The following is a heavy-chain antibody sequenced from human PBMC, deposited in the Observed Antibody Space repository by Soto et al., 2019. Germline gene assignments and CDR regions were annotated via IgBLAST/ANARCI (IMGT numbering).Heavy chain of an antibody. J-gene: IGHJ4*02. CDR1: GGSISSDSYA. Sequence: QLQLQESGPGLVKPSETLSLTCTISGGSISSDSYAWGWIRQPPGKGLEWIASIYSSGITYYHPALKTRVTISVDTSKTQFSLKLSFVTAADTAVYYCVRHRYTAGIEDYWGQGTLATVSS. CDR2: IYSSGIT. D-gene: IGHD3-16*02. CDR3: VRHRYTAGIEDY. V-gene: IGHV4-39*01.